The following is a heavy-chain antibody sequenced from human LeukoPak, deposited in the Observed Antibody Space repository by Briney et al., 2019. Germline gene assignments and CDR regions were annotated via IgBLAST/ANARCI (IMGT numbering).Heavy chain of an antibody. CDR2: IYYSGST. CDR3: ARPPTMVRGVPHDAFDI. V-gene: IGHV4-59*12. CDR1: GGSISSYY. Sequence: SETLSLTCTVSGGSISSYYWSWIRQSPGKGLEWIGYIYYSGSTYYNPSLKSRVTISVDTSKNQFSLKLSSVTAADTAVYYCARPPTMVRGVPHDAFDIWGQGTMVTVSS. J-gene: IGHJ3*02. D-gene: IGHD3-10*01.